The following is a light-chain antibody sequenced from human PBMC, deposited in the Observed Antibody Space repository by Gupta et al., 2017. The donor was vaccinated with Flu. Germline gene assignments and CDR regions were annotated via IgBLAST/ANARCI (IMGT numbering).Light chain of an antibody. V-gene: IGKV1-12*01. Sequence: DIQLTQSPSVVSASIGDRVTITCRASQDISSWLVWYQQKPGQAPDVLIHGASVLQGGVSSRFNGSGSGTDFTLTINSLQPEDFAVYYCQQASRFPITFGQGTRLEIQ. CDR3: QQASRFPIT. CDR2: GAS. J-gene: IGKJ5*01. CDR1: QDISSW.